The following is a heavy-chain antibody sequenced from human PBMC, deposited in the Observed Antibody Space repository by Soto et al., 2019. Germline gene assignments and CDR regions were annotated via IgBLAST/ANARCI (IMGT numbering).Heavy chain of an antibody. V-gene: IGHV4-4*02. CDR2: DYHSSSA. CDR3: PRIAVVPSALDP. CDR1: GVSISSSNW. D-gene: IGHD2-2*01. Sequence: QVQLQESGPGLVKPSETLSLTCTVSGVSISSSNWWCGRRHPPGKGLEWIGEDYHSSSANYSPPLRFVVSISVAKSKNQLSLRPSSVTAADRDLYDCPRIAVVPSALDPWGQGTLVTVSS. J-gene: IGHJ5*02.